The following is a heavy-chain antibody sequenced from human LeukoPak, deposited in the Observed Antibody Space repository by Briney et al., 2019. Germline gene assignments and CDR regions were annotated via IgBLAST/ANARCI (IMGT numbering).Heavy chain of an antibody. CDR2: MNPNSGNT. Sequence: ASVKVSCKASGYTFTSYDINWVRQATGQGLEWMGWMNPNSGNTGYAQKFQGRVTMTRNTSISTAYMELSSLRSEDTAVYYCARAEWFGELMGIWGQGTMVTVSS. D-gene: IGHD3-10*01. CDR1: GYTFTSYD. CDR3: ARAEWFGELMGI. V-gene: IGHV1-8*01. J-gene: IGHJ3*02.